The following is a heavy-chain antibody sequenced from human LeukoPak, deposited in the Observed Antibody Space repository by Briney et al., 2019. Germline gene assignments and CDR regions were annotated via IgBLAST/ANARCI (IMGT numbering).Heavy chain of an antibody. V-gene: IGHV4-28*03. Sequence: SETLSLTCAVSGYSISSRNWWGWIRQPPGKGLEWIGYIYYSGKTYYSPSLKSRVTMSLDTSQNQFSLKLSSVTAADTAVYYCARDGGYYYGMDVWGQGTTVTVSS. CDR1: GYSISSRNW. J-gene: IGHJ6*02. D-gene: IGHD3-16*01. CDR3: ARDGGYYYGMDV. CDR2: IYYSGKT.